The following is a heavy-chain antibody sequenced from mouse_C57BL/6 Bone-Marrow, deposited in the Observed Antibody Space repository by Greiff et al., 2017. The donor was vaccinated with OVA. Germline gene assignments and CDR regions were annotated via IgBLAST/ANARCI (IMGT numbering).Heavy chain of an antibody. CDR3: ARDYYVSSHWYFDV. D-gene: IGHD1-1*01. CDR1: GYAFSSYW. Sequence: QVQLKESGAELVKPGASVKISCKASGYAFSSYWMNWVKQRPGKGLEWIGQIYPGDGDTNYNGKFKGKATLTADKSSSTAYMQLSSLTSEDSAVYFCARDYYVSSHWYFDVWGTGTTVTVSS. V-gene: IGHV1-80*01. CDR2: IYPGDGDT. J-gene: IGHJ1*03.